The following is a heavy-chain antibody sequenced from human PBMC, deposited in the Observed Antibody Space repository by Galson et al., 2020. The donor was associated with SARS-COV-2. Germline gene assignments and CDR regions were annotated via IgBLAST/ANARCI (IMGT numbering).Heavy chain of an antibody. D-gene: IGHD2-2*01. Sequence: GGSLRLSCAASGFNFSSYGMHWVRQAPGKGLEWVAVIWYDGSNKYYADSVKGRFTISRDNSKNTLYLQMNSLRAEDTAVYYCARDIVVVPAEDGMDVWGQGTTVTVSS. CDR1: GFNFSSYG. CDR2: IWYDGSNK. V-gene: IGHV3-33*01. CDR3: ARDIVVVPAEDGMDV. J-gene: IGHJ6*02.